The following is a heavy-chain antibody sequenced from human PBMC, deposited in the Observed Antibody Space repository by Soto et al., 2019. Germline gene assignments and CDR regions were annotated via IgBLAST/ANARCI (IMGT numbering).Heavy chain of an antibody. CDR1: GYSFTSYW. V-gene: IGHV5-51*01. D-gene: IGHD2-21*02. J-gene: IGHJ5*02. Sequence: PGESLKISCKGPGYSFTSYWIGWVRQMPGKGLEWMGIIYPGDSDTRYSPSFQGQVTISADKSISAAYLQWSSLKASDTAMYYCARAYCGGDCYLNWFDPWGQGTLVTVSS. CDR2: IYPGDSDT. CDR3: ARAYCGGDCYLNWFDP.